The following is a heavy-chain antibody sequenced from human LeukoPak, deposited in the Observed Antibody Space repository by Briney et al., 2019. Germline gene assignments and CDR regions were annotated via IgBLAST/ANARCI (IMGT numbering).Heavy chain of an antibody. CDR3: APLVVVTAIQLDY. Sequence: GGSLRLSCAASGFTFSSYAMTWVRQAPGKRLEWVSTISGSGGSTYYADSVKGRFTISRDNSKNTLYLQMNSLRAEDTAVYFCAPLVVVTAIQLDYWGQGTLVTVSS. CDR2: ISGSGGST. CDR1: GFTFSSYA. J-gene: IGHJ4*02. V-gene: IGHV3-23*01. D-gene: IGHD2-21*02.